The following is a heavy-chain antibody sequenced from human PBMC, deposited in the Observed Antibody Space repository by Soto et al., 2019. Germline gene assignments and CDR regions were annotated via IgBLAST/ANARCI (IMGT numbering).Heavy chain of an antibody. CDR3: VRGGGVDVVTPTRVVFDY. CDR2: IISRSGGT. V-gene: IGHV1-2*02. Sequence: QVQLVQSGAEVKKPGAAVKVSCKASGYTFTGNYIHWVRQAPGQGPEWMAWIISRSGGTDYAQKFQSRVTITRDTSITTADLDLSSLTSEDTAMYYCVRGGGVDVVTPTRVVFDYWGQGTLLTVSS. D-gene: IGHD2-21*02. J-gene: IGHJ4*02. CDR1: GYTFTGNY.